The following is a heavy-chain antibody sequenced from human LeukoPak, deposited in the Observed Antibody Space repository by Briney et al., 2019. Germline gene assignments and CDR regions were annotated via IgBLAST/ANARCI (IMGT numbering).Heavy chain of an antibody. D-gene: IGHD5-24*01. J-gene: IGHJ4*02. CDR2: INQDETSI. CDR1: GFTFSTYW. V-gene: IGHV3-7*01. CDR3: ANLGPPGRDHYLES. Sequence: PGGSLRLSCAASGFTFSTYWMGWVRQAPGKGPEWVGNINQDETSIYFLESVKGRFTISRDNAKKSLYLQMNSLGDEDAAVYYCANLGPPGRDHYLESWGQGTLVTVSS.